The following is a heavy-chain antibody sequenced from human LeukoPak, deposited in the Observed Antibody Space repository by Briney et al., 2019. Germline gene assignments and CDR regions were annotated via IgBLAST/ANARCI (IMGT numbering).Heavy chain of an antibody. CDR1: GFSVRDFW. Sequence: GGSLRLSCAASGFSVRDFWMAWVRQAPGKGLEWVAHIKEDRTADYYVDSVKGRFSISKDDGKNSLHLQMNSLRVEDTAVYYCVRGGWELDYWGQGTLITVSS. V-gene: IGHV3-7*01. CDR2: IKEDRTAD. D-gene: IGHD1-1*01. CDR3: VRGGWELDY. J-gene: IGHJ4*02.